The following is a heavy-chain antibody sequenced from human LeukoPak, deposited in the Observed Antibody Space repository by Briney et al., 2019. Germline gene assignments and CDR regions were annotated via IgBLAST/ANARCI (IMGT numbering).Heavy chain of an antibody. CDR3: ARVLRDYVWGTYRYLGTGRAFDI. CDR1: GYTFTSYD. D-gene: IGHD3-16*02. J-gene: IGHJ3*02. V-gene: IGHV1-8*01. CDR2: MNHNTGNT. Sequence: GASVKVSCEASGYTFTSYDINWARQATGQGLEWMGWMNHNTGNTGYAQKFQGRVTMTRNTSISTAYMELSSLRSEDTAVYYCARVLRDYVWGTYRYLGTGRAFDIWGQGTMVTVSS.